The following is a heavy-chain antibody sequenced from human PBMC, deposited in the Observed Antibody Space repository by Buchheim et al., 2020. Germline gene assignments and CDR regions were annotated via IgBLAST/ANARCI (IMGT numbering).Heavy chain of an antibody. J-gene: IGHJ4*02. CDR1: GFSLSDYW. Sequence: LAESGGGLFQPGGSLRLSCTASGFSLSDYWMHWVRQAPGKGLVWLSRLYDEEYYVDFVKGRFTISRDNAKNTLYLQMSSLSVDDTAVYYCVRGDSGYGNFQYWGQGAL. CDR2: LYDEE. CDR3: VRGDSGYGNFQY. D-gene: IGHD3-9*01. V-gene: IGHV3-74*01.